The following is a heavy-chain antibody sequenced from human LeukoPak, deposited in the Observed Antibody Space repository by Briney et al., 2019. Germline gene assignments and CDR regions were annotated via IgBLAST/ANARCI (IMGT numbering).Heavy chain of an antibody. Sequence: GGSLRLSCAASGFTFSSYAMSWVRQAPGKGLEWVSGISGIGGNSYYADSVKGRFTISRDNTKNTLRLQMNSPRAEDTAVYYCAKDRDRSFYDTSLDYWGQGTLVTVSS. CDR3: AKDRDRSFYDTSLDY. D-gene: IGHD3-22*01. V-gene: IGHV3-23*01. J-gene: IGHJ4*02. CDR2: ISGIGGNS. CDR1: GFTFSSYA.